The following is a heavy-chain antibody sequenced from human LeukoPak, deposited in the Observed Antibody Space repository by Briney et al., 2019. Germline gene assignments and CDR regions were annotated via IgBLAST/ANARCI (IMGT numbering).Heavy chain of an antibody. CDR1: GFNFSTYT. D-gene: IGHD3-22*01. CDR3: VKEEYYYDRSGYLYYYYYGMDV. J-gene: IGHJ6*02. V-gene: IGHV3-64D*09. Sequence: GGSLRLSCSASGFNFSTYTMHWVRQAPGKGLEYVSAMSSNGGSTYYADSVKGRFTISRDNSKNTLYLQMSSLRAEDTAAYYCVKEEYYYDRSGYLYYYYYGMDVWGQGTTVTVSS. CDR2: MSSNGGST.